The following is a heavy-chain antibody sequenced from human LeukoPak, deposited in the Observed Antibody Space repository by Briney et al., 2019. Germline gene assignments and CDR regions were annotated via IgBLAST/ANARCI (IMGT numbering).Heavy chain of an antibody. CDR1: GYTFTGYH. J-gene: IGHJ4*02. Sequence: SVKVSCKASGYTFTGYHIHWVRQAPGQGLEWMGGIIPIFGTANYAQKFQGRVTITTDESTSTAYMELSSLRSEDTAVYYCATQSYDSSGYEVDFDYWGQGTLVTVSS. CDR3: ATQSYDSSGYEVDFDY. V-gene: IGHV1-69*05. CDR2: IIPIFGTA. D-gene: IGHD3-22*01.